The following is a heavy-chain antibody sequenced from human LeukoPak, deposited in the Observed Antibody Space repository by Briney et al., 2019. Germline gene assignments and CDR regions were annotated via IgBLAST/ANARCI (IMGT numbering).Heavy chain of an antibody. CDR3: ARDGYGSGFGDYFDY. V-gene: IGHV3-30*02. D-gene: IGHD3-10*01. Sequence: PGGSLRLSCAASGFTFSSYGMHWVRQAPGKGLEWVAFIRYDGSNKYYADSVKGRFTISRDNSKNTLYLQMNSLRAEDTAVYYCARDGYGSGFGDYFDYWGQGTLVTVSS. J-gene: IGHJ4*02. CDR2: IRYDGSNK. CDR1: GFTFSSYG.